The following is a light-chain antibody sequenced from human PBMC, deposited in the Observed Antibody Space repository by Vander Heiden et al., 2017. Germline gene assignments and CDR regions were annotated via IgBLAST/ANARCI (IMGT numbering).Light chain of an antibody. V-gene: IGLV3-25*03. J-gene: IGLJ2*01. CDR1: ALPKQY. Sequence: SYELTQPPSVSVSPGQTARITCPGDALPKQYAFWYQQKPGQAPVLVMYKDGERSSGIPDRFSGSSSGTTVTLTISGVQAEDEADYYCQSADSSGADVVFGGGTKLTVL. CDR2: KDG. CDR3: QSADSSGADVV.